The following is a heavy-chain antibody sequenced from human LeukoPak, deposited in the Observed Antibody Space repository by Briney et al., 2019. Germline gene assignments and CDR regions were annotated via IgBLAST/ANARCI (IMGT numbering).Heavy chain of an antibody. Sequence: PGGSLRLSCVASGFTFSSYEMNWVCQAPGKGLEWVSYISSSDTIYYADSVKGRFSISRDNAKNSLYLQMNSLRAEDTAVYYCARDFGGAADYWGQGTLVTVSS. CDR3: ARDFGGAADY. CDR1: GFTFSSYE. J-gene: IGHJ4*02. CDR2: ISSSDTI. V-gene: IGHV3-48*03. D-gene: IGHD3-16*01.